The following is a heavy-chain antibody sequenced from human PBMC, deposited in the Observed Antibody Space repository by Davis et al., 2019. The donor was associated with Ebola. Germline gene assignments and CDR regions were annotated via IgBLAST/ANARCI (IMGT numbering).Heavy chain of an antibody. Sequence: GGSLRLSCAASGFTFSSYSMNWVRQAPGKGLEWISYISSSSSTVYYADSVKGRFTISRDNARNSLYLQMNSLRDDDTAVYYCARDSATVTTYFDYWGRGTLVTVSS. CDR3: ARDSATVTTYFDY. CDR2: ISSSSSTV. D-gene: IGHD4-11*01. V-gene: IGHV3-48*02. CDR1: GFTFSSYS. J-gene: IGHJ4*02.